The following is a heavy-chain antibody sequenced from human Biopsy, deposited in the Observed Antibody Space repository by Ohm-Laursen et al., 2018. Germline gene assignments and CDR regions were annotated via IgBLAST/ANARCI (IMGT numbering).Heavy chain of an antibody. CDR2: INIYNANT. CDR3: ARDYQPKIMTIHYYYYGMDV. V-gene: IGHV1-18*01. D-gene: IGHD2-2*01. J-gene: IGHJ6*02. CDR1: GYTLTSYG. Sequence: ASVKVSSKLSGYTLTSYGISWVRQAPGQGLERMCWINIYNANTAYAQKAQGRATMTTDTSTSTAYMELRSLRSDDTAVYYCARDYQPKIMTIHYYYYGMDVWGLGTTVTVSS.